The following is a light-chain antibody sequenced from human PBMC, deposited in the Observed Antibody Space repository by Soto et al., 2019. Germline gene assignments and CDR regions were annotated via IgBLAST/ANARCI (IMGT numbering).Light chain of an antibody. Sequence: DIQMTQSPSSLFASVGDRVTITCRASQSISWYLNWYQQKPGKAPNLVIYAATSLQSGVPSRFSGGGSGTDFTLTISSLLPEDFGTYYCQQRYSAPLTFGGGTKVDIK. V-gene: IGKV1-39*01. CDR1: QSISWY. CDR3: QQRYSAPLT. J-gene: IGKJ4*01. CDR2: AAT.